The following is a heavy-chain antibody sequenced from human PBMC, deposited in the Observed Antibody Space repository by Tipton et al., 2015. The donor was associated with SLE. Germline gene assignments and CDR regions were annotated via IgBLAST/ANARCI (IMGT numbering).Heavy chain of an antibody. CDR2: IYYSGST. D-gene: IGHD7-27*01. V-gene: IGHV4-39*01. Sequence: TLSLTCTVSGGSISSSSYYWGWIRQPPGKGLEWIGSIYYSGSTYYNPSLKGRVTISVDTSKNQFSLTLSSVTAADTAVFYCARHLTDYWYFDLWGRGTLVTVSS. J-gene: IGHJ2*01. CDR3: ARHLTDYWYFDL. CDR1: GGSISSSSYY.